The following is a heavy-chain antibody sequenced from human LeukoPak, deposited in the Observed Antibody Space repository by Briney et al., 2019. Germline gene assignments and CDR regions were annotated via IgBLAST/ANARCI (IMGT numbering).Heavy chain of an antibody. J-gene: IGHJ3*02. CDR2: IYYSGST. Sequence: SETLSLTCTVSGGSISSSSYYWGWIRQPPGKGLEWIGSIYYSGSTYNNPSLKSRVTISVDTSKNQFSLKLSSVTAADTAVYYCASASPTVTSDAFDIWGQGTMVTVSS. CDR3: ASASPTVTSDAFDI. CDR1: GGSISSSSYY. D-gene: IGHD4-17*01. V-gene: IGHV4-39*01.